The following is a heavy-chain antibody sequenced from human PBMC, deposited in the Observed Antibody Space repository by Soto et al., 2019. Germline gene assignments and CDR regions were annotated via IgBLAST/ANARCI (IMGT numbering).Heavy chain of an antibody. V-gene: IGHV3-23*01. D-gene: IGHD3-10*01. J-gene: IGHJ4*02. CDR2: ISGSGGRT. CDR1: GFTFSSYA. Sequence: EVQLLESGGGLVQPGGSLRLSCAASGFTFSSYAMSWVRQAPGKGLEWVSAISGSGGRTYYADSVKGPFTISRDNAKNTLNRQRNSLRAEDTAVYYCEKQEGLWFGEITLDYWGQGTLVTVSS. CDR3: EKQEGLWFGEITLDY.